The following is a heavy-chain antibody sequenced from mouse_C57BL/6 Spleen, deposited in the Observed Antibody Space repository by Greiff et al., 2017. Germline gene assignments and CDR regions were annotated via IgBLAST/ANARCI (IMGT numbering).Heavy chain of an antibody. J-gene: IGHJ3*01. CDR3: ARQRYDYDAWFAY. CDR1: GFTFSSYG. CDR2: ISSGGSYT. V-gene: IGHV5-6*01. Sequence: EVQLQQSGGDLVKPGGSLKLSCAASGFTFSSYGMSWVRQTPDKRLEWVATISSGGSYTYYPDSVKGRFTISRDNAKNTLYLQMSSLKSEDTAMYYCARQRYDYDAWFAYWGQGTLVTVSA. D-gene: IGHD2-4*01.